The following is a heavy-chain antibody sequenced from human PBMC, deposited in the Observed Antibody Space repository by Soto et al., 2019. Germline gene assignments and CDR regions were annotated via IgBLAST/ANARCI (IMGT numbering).Heavy chain of an antibody. V-gene: IGHV2-5*01. CDR3: AHLTTGGFYFDY. CDR1: GFSLGTTGVG. CDR2: IFWNDDK. D-gene: IGHD4-17*01. J-gene: IGHJ4*02. Sequence: HITLKESGPTLVKPTQTLTLTSTFSGFSLGTTGVGVGWIRQPPGKALEWLAQIFWNDDKRYSPSLKSRLTITKDTSTTQVGLTMTTIVPVDTATYSCAHLTTGGFYFDYWGQGTLVTVSS.